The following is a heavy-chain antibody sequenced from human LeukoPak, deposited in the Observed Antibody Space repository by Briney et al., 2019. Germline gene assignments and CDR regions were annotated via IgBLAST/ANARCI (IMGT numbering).Heavy chain of an antibody. J-gene: IGHJ5*02. CDR2: INPDGSRT. CDR1: GFTFSTYW. V-gene: IGHV3-74*01. D-gene: IGHD2-2*01. Sequence: GGSLRLSCAASGFTFSTYWVHWVRQAPGKGLVWVSRINPDGSRTDYADSVKGRFTISRDNAKNTLYLQMNSLRAEDTAVYYCARDWGCSSTSCYSYWFDPWGREPWSPSPQ. CDR3: ARDWGCSSTSCYSYWFDP.